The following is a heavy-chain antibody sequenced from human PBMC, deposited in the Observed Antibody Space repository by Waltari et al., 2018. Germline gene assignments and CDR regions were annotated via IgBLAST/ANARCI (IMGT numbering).Heavy chain of an antibody. CDR1: GFTCDGYG. CDR2: MRSKVYGAKR. J-gene: IGHJ4*02. Sequence: EVQLAESGGGLVKPGRAKTLSCTVRGFTCDGYGGRWCRRAPGEGLEWVGFMRSKVYGAKREYAASVKGRFTIARDDSKSIVYLQMNRLETEDTAVYYCARIDTPEYYDFWRRFDSWGQGTLVTVSS. CDR3: ARIDTPEYYDFWRRFDS. D-gene: IGHD3-3*01. V-gene: IGHV3-49*05.